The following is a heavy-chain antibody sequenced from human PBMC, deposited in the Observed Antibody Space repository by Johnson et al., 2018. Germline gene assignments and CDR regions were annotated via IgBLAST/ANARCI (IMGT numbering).Heavy chain of an antibody. Sequence: VQLVESGGALVQPGGSLRLSCAASGFTFDNYWMSWVRQAPGKGLEWVANIKQDGSEKYYVDSVKGRFTICRDNAKNSLYLQMSSLRAEDTAVYNCARPKYIYGTPFDYWGQGALVTVSS. D-gene: IGHD5-18*01. CDR1: GFTFDNYW. J-gene: IGHJ4*02. V-gene: IGHV3-7*01. CDR2: IKQDGSEK. CDR3: ARPKYIYGTPFDY.